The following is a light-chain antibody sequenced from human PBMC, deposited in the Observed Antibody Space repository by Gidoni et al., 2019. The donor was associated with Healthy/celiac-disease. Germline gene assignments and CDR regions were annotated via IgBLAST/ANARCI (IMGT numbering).Light chain of an antibody. V-gene: IGKV3-11*01. J-gene: IGKJ2*01. CDR1: QSVSSH. Sequence: EIVFTPSPAPLSLSPGEIATLSCRASQSVSSHLAWYQQKPGQAPRLLIYDATNRATGIPARFSGSGSGTAFTLTISSLEPEDFAVYYCQQRSNWPPMYTFGQGTKLEIK. CDR3: QQRSNWPPMYT. CDR2: DAT.